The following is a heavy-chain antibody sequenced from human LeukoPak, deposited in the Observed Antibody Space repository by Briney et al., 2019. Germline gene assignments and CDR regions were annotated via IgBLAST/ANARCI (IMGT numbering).Heavy chain of an antibody. J-gene: IGHJ5*02. CDR1: GYTFTSYG. CDR3: ARAEDRELLWFGENHSDTWFDP. D-gene: IGHD3-10*01. V-gene: IGHV1-18*01. CDR2: ISAYNGNT. Sequence: ASVKVSCKASGYTFTSYGISWVRQAPGQGLEWMGWISAYNGNTNYAQKLQGRVTMTTDTSTSTAYMELRSLRSDDTAVYYCARAEDRELLWFGENHSDTWFDPWGQGTLVTVSS.